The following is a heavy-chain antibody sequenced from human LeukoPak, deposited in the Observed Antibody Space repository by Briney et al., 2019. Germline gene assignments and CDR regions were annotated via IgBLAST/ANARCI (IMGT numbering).Heavy chain of an antibody. V-gene: IGHV3-21*01. CDR1: GFTFSSYS. CDR2: ISSSSSYI. D-gene: IGHD2-8*01. J-gene: IGHJ3*02. CDR3: ARPNLYSTSLDAFDI. Sequence: PGGSLRLSCAASGFTFSSYSMNWVRQAPGKGLEWVSSISSSSSYIYYADSVKGRFTISRDNAKNSLYLQMNSLRAEDTAVYYCARPNLYSTSLDAFDIWGQGTMVTVSS.